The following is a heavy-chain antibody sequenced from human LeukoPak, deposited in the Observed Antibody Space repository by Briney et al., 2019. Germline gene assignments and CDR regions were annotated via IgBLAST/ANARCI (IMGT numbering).Heavy chain of an antibody. Sequence: GASVKVSCKASGYTFTSYGISGVRQAPGQGRECRGWISAYNGNTNYAQKLQGRVTMTTDTSTSTAYMQLRSMRSDDTAVYYCARVVRGPSYDFWSGHTTHRENWFDPWGQGTLVTVSS. D-gene: IGHD3-3*01. J-gene: IGHJ5*02. CDR3: ARVVRGPSYDFWSGHTTHRENWFDP. CDR2: ISAYNGNT. V-gene: IGHV1-18*01. CDR1: GYTFTSYG.